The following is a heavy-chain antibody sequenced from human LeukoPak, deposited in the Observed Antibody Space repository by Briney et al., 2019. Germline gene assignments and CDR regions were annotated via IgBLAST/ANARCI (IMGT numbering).Heavy chain of an antibody. CDR3: AKDRVVVAAVAAYYYYGMDV. D-gene: IGHD2-15*01. V-gene: IGHV3-23*01. Sequence: PGGSLRLSCAASGFTFSSYAMSWVRQAPGKGLEWVSAISGSGGSTYYADSVKGRFTISRDNSKNTLYLQMNSLRAEDTAVYYCAKDRVVVAAVAAYYYYGMDVWGQGTTVTVSS. J-gene: IGHJ6*02. CDR2: ISGSGGST. CDR1: GFTFSSYA.